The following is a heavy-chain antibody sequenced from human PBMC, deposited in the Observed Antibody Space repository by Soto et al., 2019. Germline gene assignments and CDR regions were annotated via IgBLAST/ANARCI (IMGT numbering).Heavy chain of an antibody. CDR2: IYSGGST. J-gene: IGHJ6*02. V-gene: IGHV3-66*01. D-gene: IGHD5-12*01. CDR3: AREGVATMGANYYYYGMDV. Sequence: ETLSLTCAVSGGSISSGGYSWSWVRQAPGKGLEWVSVIYSGGSTYYADSVKGRFTISRDNSKNTLYLQMNSLRAEDTAVYYCAREGVATMGANYYYYGMDVWGQGTTVTVSS. CDR1: GGSISSGGYS.